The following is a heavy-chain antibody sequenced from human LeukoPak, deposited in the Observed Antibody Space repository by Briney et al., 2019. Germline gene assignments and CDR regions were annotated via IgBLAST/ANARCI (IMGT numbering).Heavy chain of an antibody. CDR1: GGSFSGYY. CDR3: ARRIVVVPAATYYFDY. Sequence: PSETLSLTCAVYGGSFSGYYWSWIRQPPGKGLEWIGEINHSGSTYYNPSLKSRVTISVDTSKNQFSLKLSSVTAADTAVYYCARRIVVVPAATYYFDYWGQGTLVTVSS. CDR2: INHSGST. J-gene: IGHJ4*02. D-gene: IGHD2-2*01. V-gene: IGHV4-34*01.